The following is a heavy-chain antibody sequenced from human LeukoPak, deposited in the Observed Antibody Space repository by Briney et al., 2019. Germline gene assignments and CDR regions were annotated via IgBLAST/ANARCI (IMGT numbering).Heavy chain of an antibody. CDR2: IFYSGST. CDR1: GDSISYSRYY. D-gene: IGHD4-23*01. V-gene: IGHV4-39*01. J-gene: IGHJ1*01. CDR3: ARQGNSVYFQH. Sequence: SETLSLTCTVSGDSISYSRYYWGWIRQPPGKGLEWIGNIFYSGSTHYNPSLKSRVTISVDTSKNQFSLRLSSVTAADTAVYYCARQGNSVYFQHWGQGTLVTVSS.